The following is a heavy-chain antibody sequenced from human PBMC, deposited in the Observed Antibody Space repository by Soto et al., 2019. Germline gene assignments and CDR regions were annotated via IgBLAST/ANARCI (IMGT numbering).Heavy chain of an antibody. CDR1: GFTFSSYG. J-gene: IGHJ6*02. CDR2: IWYDGSNK. CDR3: ARDIERSRNQAGMDV. V-gene: IGHV3-33*01. D-gene: IGHD3-16*02. Sequence: PVGSLRLSCAASGFTFSSYGMHWVRQAPGKGLEWVAVIWYDGSNKYYADSVKGRFTISRDNSKNTLYLQMNSLRAEDTAVYYCARDIERSRNQAGMDVWGQGTTVTVSS.